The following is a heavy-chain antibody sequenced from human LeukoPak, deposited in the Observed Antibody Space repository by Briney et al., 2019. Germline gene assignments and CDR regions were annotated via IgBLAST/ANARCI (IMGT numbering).Heavy chain of an antibody. D-gene: IGHD3-10*01. CDR3: AKGTDTMVRGLYYFGAFDI. V-gene: IGHV3-30*02. J-gene: IGHJ3*02. Sequence: GGSLRLSCAASGFSFSRYGMHWVRQAPGKGLECADSVKGRFTISRDRDSSKNTLFLQMNSLRAEDTAIYYCAKGTDTMVRGLYYFGAFDIWGQGTMVTVSS. CDR1: GFSFSRYG.